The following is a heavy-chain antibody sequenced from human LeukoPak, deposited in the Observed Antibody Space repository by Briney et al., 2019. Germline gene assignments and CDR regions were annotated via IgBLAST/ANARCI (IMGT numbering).Heavy chain of an antibody. CDR1: GFTLSNYA. D-gene: IGHD5-24*01. Sequence: WGSLRLSCAASGFTLSNYAMNWVRQAPGNGLEWVSVISYIDVETYYADSVKGRFTISSYNSTNTLYLQRNSLTVEDTALYYSPKRTRAGFNKPIDFWGQGTLVTVS. CDR2: ISYIDVET. V-gene: IGHV3-23*01. CDR3: PKRTRAGFNKPIDF. J-gene: IGHJ4*02.